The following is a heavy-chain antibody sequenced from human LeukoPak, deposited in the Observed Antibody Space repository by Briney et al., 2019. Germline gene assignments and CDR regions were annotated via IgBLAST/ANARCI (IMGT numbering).Heavy chain of an antibody. CDR1: GFTFSSYS. CDR3: ARDYAVGSGSSAFDY. Sequence: GGSLRLSCAASGFTFSSYSMNWARQSTGKGLEWVSSISSSSSYIYYADSVKGRFTISRDNAKNSLYLQMNSLRAEDTAVYYCARDYAVGSGSSAFDYWGQGTLVTVSS. D-gene: IGHD1-26*01. V-gene: IGHV3-21*01. J-gene: IGHJ4*02. CDR2: ISSSSSYI.